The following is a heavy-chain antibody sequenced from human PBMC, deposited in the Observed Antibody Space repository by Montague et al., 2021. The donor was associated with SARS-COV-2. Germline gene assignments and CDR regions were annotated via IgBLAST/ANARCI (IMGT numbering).Heavy chain of an antibody. CDR3: ARVHIVVVTAMRYFDL. Sequence: TRSLTCTVSGRSISSGGYYWSWIRQHPGKGLEWIGYIYYSGSTYYNPSLKSRVTISVDTSKNQFSLKLSSVTAADTAVYYCARVHIVVVTAMRYFDLWGRGTLVTVSS. J-gene: IGHJ2*01. CDR1: GRSISSGGYY. CDR2: IYYSGST. V-gene: IGHV4-31*03. D-gene: IGHD2-21*02.